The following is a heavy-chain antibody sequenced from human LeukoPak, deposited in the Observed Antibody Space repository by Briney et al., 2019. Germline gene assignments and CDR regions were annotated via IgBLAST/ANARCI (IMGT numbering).Heavy chain of an antibody. CDR3: AKQTGPRLRYFDH. CDR2: ISGSGGST. V-gene: IGHV3-23*01. Sequence: GGSLRLSCAASGFTFSSYAMSWVRQAPGKGLEWVSAISGSGGSTYYADSVKGRFTISRDNSKNTLYLQMNSLRAVDTAVYYCAKQTGPRLRYFDHWGQGALVTVSS. CDR1: GFTFSSYA. D-gene: IGHD3-9*01. J-gene: IGHJ4*02.